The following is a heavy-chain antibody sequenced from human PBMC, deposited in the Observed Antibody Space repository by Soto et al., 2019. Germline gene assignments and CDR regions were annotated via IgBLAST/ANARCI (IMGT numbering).Heavy chain of an antibody. D-gene: IGHD3-10*01. CDR2: IKSKTDGGTT. CDR3: TTGSLTKLPRGEDH. V-gene: IGHV3-15*01. Sequence: GASLALVCAPSVFTFRNAWLSWVRQPPGKGLEWAGRIKSKTDGGTTQDAAPVKGRFTISRDDSKNTLYLQMNSLKTEDTAVYYCTTGSLTKLPRGEDHWGQGTLVTVSS. CDR1: VFTFRNAW. J-gene: IGHJ4*02.